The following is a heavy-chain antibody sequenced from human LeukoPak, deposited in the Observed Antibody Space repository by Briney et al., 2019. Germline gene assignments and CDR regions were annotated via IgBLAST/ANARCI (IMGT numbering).Heavy chain of an antibody. D-gene: IGHD5-24*01. CDR3: AKKSRDGYSPFDY. J-gene: IGHJ4*02. Sequence: LPGGSLRLSCAASGFTFGSYAMGWVRQGPGKGLEWVCGISSSGESPYYADSVEGRFTISRHNSKNMLYLEINSLRAEDTALYYCAKKSRDGYSPFDYLGQGTLVTVSS. CDR2: ISSSGESP. CDR1: GFTFGSYA. V-gene: IGHV3-23*01.